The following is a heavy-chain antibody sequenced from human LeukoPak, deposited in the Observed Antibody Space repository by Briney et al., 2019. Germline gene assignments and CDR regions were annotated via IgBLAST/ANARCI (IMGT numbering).Heavy chain of an antibody. CDR2: IKQDGGEK. Sequence: GGSLRLSCAASGFTFSNYWISWVRQAPGEGPEWVANIKQDGGEKYYLDSVKGRFTISRDNGENLLYLQMNSLRGEDTAVYYCARDKVTAASYFDYWGQGTLVTVSS. CDR3: ARDKVTAASYFDY. CDR1: GFTFSNYW. V-gene: IGHV3-7*01. J-gene: IGHJ4*02. D-gene: IGHD4-23*01.